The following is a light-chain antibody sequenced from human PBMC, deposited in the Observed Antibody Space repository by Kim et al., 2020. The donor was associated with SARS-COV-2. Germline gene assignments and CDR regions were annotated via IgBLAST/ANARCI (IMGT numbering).Light chain of an antibody. CDR3: QSYDSSLSDSWV. Sequence: QSVLTQPPSVSGAPGQRVTISCTGSSSNIGAYDVHWYQHLPGAAPKLLIYADSNRPSGVPDRFSGSKSGTSASLAIAGLQAEDEADYYCQSYDSSLSDSWVFGGGTKVTVL. CDR2: ADS. J-gene: IGLJ3*02. CDR1: SSNIGAYD. V-gene: IGLV1-40*01.